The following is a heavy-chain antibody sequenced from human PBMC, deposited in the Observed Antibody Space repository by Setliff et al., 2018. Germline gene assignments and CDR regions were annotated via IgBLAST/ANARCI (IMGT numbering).Heavy chain of an antibody. CDR1: GFTFSNYE. V-gene: IGHV3-48*03. D-gene: IGHD3-10*01. CDR3: ARDLIRGAPNWFDP. J-gene: IGHJ5*02. CDR2: INSGGSLI. Sequence: HPGGSLSLSCAASGFTFSNYEMNWVRQAPGKGLEWVSYINSGGSLIYYADSVKGRFTISRDNAKSSLYLQMNSLRAEDTAVYYCARDLIRGAPNWFDPWGQGTLVTVSS.